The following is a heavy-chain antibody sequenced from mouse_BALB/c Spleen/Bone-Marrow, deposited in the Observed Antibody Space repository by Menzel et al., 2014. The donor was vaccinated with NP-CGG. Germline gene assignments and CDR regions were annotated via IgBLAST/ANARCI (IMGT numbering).Heavy chain of an antibody. J-gene: IGHJ2*01. V-gene: IGHV1-62-2*01. CDR3: ARHEGGEMGFDY. Sequence: QVQLQQSGAGLVKPGASVRLSCKASGYTFTEYIIHWVKQRSGQGLEWIGWFYPGSGSIKYNEKFKDKATLTADKSSSTVYMELSRLTSEDSAVYFCARHEGGEMGFDYWGQGTTLTVSS. CDR1: GYTFTEYI. CDR2: FYPGSGSI. D-gene: IGHD2-3*01.